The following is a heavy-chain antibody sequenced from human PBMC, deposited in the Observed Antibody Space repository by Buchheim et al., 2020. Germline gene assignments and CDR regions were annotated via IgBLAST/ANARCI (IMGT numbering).Heavy chain of an antibody. D-gene: IGHD3-10*01. CDR1: GFTFSTYG. CDR3: AAFSSSGL. V-gene: IGHV3-23*01. CDR2: ITASGSST. J-gene: IGHJ4*02. Sequence: EVLLLESGGDLVQPGGSLRLSCAVSGFTFSTYGMSWVRQAPGKGLEWLSGITASGSSTYYADSVKGRFTISSANSINTLYLQMRSLRVEDTAVYYCAAFSSSGLWGQGTL.